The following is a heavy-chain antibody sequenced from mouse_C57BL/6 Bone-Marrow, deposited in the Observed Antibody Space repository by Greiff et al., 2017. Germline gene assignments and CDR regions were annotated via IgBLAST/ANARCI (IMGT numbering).Heavy chain of an antibody. J-gene: IGHJ3*01. V-gene: IGHV1-81*01. CDR2: IYPSSGNT. CDR3: ARDYGSSPWFAY. CDR1: GYTFTSYG. Sequence: QVQLQQSGAELARPGASVKLSCKASGYTFTSYGISWVKQRPGQGLEWIGEIYPSSGNTYYNEKFKGKATLTADKSSSTAYMELRSLTSEDSAVYFCARDYGSSPWFAYWGQGTLVTVSA. D-gene: IGHD1-1*01.